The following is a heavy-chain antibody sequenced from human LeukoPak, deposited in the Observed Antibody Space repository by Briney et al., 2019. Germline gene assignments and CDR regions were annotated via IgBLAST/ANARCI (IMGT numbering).Heavy chain of an antibody. D-gene: IGHD3-22*01. Sequence: ASVEVSCKASGYTFTSYYMHWVRQAPGQGLEWMGIINPSGGSTSYAQKFQGRVTMTRDTSTSTVYMELSSLRSEDTAVYYCARLLNYYDSSGYYQDGYFDYWGQGTLVTVSS. CDR3: ARLLNYYDSSGYYQDGYFDY. CDR1: GYTFTSYY. CDR2: INPSGGST. J-gene: IGHJ4*02. V-gene: IGHV1-46*01.